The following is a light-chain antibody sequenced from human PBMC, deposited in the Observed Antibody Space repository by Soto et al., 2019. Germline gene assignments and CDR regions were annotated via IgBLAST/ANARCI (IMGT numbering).Light chain of an antibody. CDR2: AAS. CDR1: QGISSY. Sequence: AIRMTQSPSSFSASTGDRVTINCRASQGISSYLAWYQQKPGKAPKLLIYAASTLQSGVPSRFSGSGSGTEFTLTISSLQPDDFATYFCQQYYSYPLTFGGGTKVDIK. V-gene: IGKV1-8*01. J-gene: IGKJ4*01. CDR3: QQYYSYPLT.